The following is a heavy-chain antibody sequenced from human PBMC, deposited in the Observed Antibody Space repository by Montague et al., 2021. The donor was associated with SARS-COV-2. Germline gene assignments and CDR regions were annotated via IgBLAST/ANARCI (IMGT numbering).Heavy chain of an antibody. Sequence: TLSLTCTVSGESITSGNRYWTWIRQPAGKGLEWIGRIYTSGTTVYNPTVYSPSLESRITISIDTSKNQFSLKLNSATAADTAVYYCTREVPAAMRPWFDPWGQGTLVTVSS. CDR3: TREVPAAMRPWFDP. V-gene: IGHV4-61*02. J-gene: IGHJ5*02. D-gene: IGHD6-13*01. CDR1: GESITSGNRY. CDR2: IYTSGTT.